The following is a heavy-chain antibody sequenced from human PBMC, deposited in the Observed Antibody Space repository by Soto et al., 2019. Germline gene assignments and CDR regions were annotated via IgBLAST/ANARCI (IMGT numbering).Heavy chain of an antibody. CDR2: IDWEEEK. Sequence: SGPTLVNPKQTLILTCAFSGFSLSRKGMSVSWIRQPPGKALEFLALIDWEEEKFSSPSLRTRLTVSKDTSKSQVVLTLTNVDPVDTATYYCTRSTNWNYAYYFDCWGQGTLVIVSS. J-gene: IGHJ4*02. V-gene: IGHV2-70*01. CDR3: TRSTNWNYAYYFDC. CDR1: GFSLSRKGMS. D-gene: IGHD1-7*01.